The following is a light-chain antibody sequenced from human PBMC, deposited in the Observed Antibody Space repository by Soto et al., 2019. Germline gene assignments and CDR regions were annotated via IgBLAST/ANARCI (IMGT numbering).Light chain of an antibody. CDR3: SSHTSSTTQV. CDR1: SSDVGAYNY. J-gene: IGLJ3*02. Sequence: QSVLTQPASVSGSPGQSITISCAGTSSDVGAYNYVSWYQQHPGKAPKLVIYEVGDRPSGVSNRFSGSKSGNTASLTISGLQAEDEADYYCSSHTSSTTQVFGGGTKLTVL. CDR2: EVG. V-gene: IGLV2-14*01.